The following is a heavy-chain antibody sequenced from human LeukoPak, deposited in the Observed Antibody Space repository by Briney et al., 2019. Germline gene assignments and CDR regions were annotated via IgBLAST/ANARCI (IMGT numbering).Heavy chain of an antibody. CDR2: ISAYNGNT. CDR3: AREGDSSGYPDAFDI. D-gene: IGHD3-22*01. J-gene: IGHJ3*02. CDR1: GYTFTSYG. V-gene: IGHV1-18*01. Sequence: RASVKVSCKASGYTFTSYGISWVRQAPGQGLEWMGWISAYNGNTNYAQKLQGRVTMTTDTSTSTAYMELRSQRSDDTAVYYCAREGDSSGYPDAFDIWGQGTMVTVSS.